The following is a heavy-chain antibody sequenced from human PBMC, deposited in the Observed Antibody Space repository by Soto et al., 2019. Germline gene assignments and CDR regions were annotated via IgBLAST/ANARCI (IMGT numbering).Heavy chain of an antibody. CDR2: INPSGGST. CDR3: ARVVDSPGYYYHYYLAV. CDR1: GYTFTSYY. V-gene: IGHV1-46*03. Sequence: GASVKVSCKASGYTFTSYYMHWVRQAPGQGLEWMGIINPSGGSTSYAQKFQGRGTMTRDTSTSTVYMELSSLRSEDTAVYYCARVVDSPGYYYHYYLAVWGQGTSVTVSS. D-gene: IGHD2-15*01. J-gene: IGHJ6*03.